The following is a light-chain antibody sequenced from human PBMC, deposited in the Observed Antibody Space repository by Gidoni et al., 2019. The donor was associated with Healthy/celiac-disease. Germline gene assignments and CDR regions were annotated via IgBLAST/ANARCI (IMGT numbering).Light chain of an antibody. CDR2: WAS. V-gene: IGKV4-1*01. Sequence: DIVMTQSPASLAVSLGERATINCKSSQSVLYSSNNKNYLAWYQQKPGQPPKLLMYWASTRESGVPDRFSGSGSGTDFTLTISSLQAEDVAVYYCQQYYSTPWTFXQXTKVEIK. CDR1: QSVLYSSNNKNY. J-gene: IGKJ1*01. CDR3: QQYYSTPWT.